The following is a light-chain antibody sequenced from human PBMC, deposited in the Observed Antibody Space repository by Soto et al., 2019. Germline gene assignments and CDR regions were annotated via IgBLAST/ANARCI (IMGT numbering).Light chain of an antibody. CDR1: QSVSSN. J-gene: IGKJ1*01. CDR3: QQYNSYSRT. CDR2: GAS. Sequence: EIVRTQSRSSLSWCGLGRETLSCRASQSVSSNLAWYQQKPGQAPRLLIYGASTRATGVPARFSGSGSGTEFTLTISSLQPDDFATYYCQQYNSYSRTFGQGTKVDIK. V-gene: IGKV3-15*01.